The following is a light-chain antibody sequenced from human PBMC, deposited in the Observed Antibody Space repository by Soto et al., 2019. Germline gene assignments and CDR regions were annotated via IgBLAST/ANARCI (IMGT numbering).Light chain of an antibody. CDR3: SSSTSTSTLVV. J-gene: IGLJ2*01. CDR2: DVS. Sequence: QSALTQPASVSGSPGQSINISCTGTSSDDGGYNYVSWYQQHPGKAPKLMIYDVSNRPSGVSNRFSGSKSGNTASLTISGLHAEDEADYYCSSSTSTSTLVVFGGGTKVTVL. V-gene: IGLV2-14*01. CDR1: SSDDGGYNY.